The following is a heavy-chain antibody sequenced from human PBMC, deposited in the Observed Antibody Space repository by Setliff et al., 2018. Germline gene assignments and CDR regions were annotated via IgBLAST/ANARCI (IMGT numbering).Heavy chain of an antibody. V-gene: IGHV1-18*01. D-gene: IGHD1-1*01. J-gene: IGHJ3*02. CDR1: GYSFTMYG. CDR3: LRDRPYINSPENAFDI. Sequence: ASVKVSCKASGYSFTMYGVNWVRQAPGQGIEWMGWISAFSRHTEYSQKFKGRVAVTTDASTSTTYLDLWSLTSNDTAVYYCLRDRPYINSPENAFDIWGQGSTVTVSS. CDR2: ISAFSRHT.